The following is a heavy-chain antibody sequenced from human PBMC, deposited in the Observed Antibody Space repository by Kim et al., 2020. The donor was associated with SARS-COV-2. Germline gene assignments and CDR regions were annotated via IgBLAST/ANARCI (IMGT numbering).Heavy chain of an antibody. D-gene: IGHD2-2*01. J-gene: IGHJ4*01. CDR1: GFTFSSYA. V-gene: IGHV3-30-3*01. CDR2: ISYDGSNK. CDR3: ASDVVPAARSRGHHY. Sequence: GGSLRLSCAASGFTFSSYAMHWVRQAPGKGLEWVAVISYDGSNKYYADSVKGRFTISRDNSKNTLYLQMNSLRAEDTAVYYCASDVVPAARSRGHHYWG.